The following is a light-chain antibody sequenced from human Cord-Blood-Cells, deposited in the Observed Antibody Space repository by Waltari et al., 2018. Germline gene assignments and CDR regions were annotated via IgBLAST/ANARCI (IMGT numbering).Light chain of an antibody. Sequence: DIQMTQSPSYLSASVGDRVTITCRASQSISSYLNWYQQKPGKAPKLLIYAASSLQSGVPSSFSGSGSGTDFTLTISSLQPEDFATYYCQQSYSTPWTFGQGTKVEIK. CDR3: QQSYSTPWT. V-gene: IGKV1-39*01. J-gene: IGKJ1*01. CDR1: QSISSY. CDR2: AAS.